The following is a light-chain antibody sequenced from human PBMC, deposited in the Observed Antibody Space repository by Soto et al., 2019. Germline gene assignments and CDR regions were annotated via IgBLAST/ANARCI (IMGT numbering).Light chain of an antibody. CDR2: AAS. CDR3: QQLNSYPIT. Sequence: DIQMAQSPSSLSASVGDRVTITCRASQSISSWLAWYQQKPGKAPKLLIYAASTLQSGVPSRFSGGGSGTEFTLTISSLQPEDFATYYCQQLNSYPITCGQGTRREIK. V-gene: IGKV1-9*01. J-gene: IGKJ5*01. CDR1: QSISSW.